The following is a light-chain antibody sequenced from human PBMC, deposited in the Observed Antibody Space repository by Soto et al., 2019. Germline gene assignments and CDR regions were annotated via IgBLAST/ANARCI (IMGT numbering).Light chain of an antibody. Sequence: EIVLTQSPGTLSLSPGERATLSCRASQSVDSSYLAWYQQKPGQAPRLLIYSASSRATGIPDRFSGSGSGTDFTLTISRLEPEDSAVDYCQQFGSSPPYTFGQGTKLEIK. CDR3: QQFGSSPPYT. J-gene: IGKJ2*01. CDR1: QSVDSSY. V-gene: IGKV3-20*01. CDR2: SAS.